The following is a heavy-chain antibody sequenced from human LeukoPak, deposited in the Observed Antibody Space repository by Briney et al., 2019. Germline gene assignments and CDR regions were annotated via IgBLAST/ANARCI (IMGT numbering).Heavy chain of an antibody. J-gene: IGHJ4*02. CDR3: ATGYTRSSRRGDY. CDR1: GFTFGSYA. D-gene: IGHD6-6*01. V-gene: IGHV3-23*01. CDR2: ITDSGGSS. Sequence: GGSLRLSCAASGFTFGSYAMNWVRQAPGKGLEWVSAITDSGGSSYYADSVKGRFTISRDNSKNTLYLQMNSLRAEDTAVYFCATGYTRSSRRGDYWGQGALVTVSS.